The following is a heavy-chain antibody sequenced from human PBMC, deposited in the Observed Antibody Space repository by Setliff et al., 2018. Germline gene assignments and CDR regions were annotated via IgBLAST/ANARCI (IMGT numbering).Heavy chain of an antibody. CDR2: INPNSGGT. CDR3: ARDGDILTAYYIYYYYMDV. J-gene: IGHJ6*03. V-gene: IGHV1-2*02. D-gene: IGHD3-9*01. Sequence: ASVKVSCKASGNTFTGYYIHWLRQAPGQGLEWMGCINPNSGGTHCAQKFQGRVTMTRDTSISTVYMELSRLRSDDTAVYFCARDGDILTAYYIYYYYMDVWGKGTTVTVSS. CDR1: GNTFTGYY.